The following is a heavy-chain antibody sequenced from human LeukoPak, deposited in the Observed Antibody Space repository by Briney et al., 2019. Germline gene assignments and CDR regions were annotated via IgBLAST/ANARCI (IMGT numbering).Heavy chain of an antibody. CDR2: ITGSGAST. CDR3: ARPHYDILTGYMYYFDY. J-gene: IGHJ4*02. Sequence: PGASLRLSCAASGFTFSSYAVTWVRQAPGKGLEWVSHITGSGASTYYADSVKGRFTISRDNSNNSLYLQMNSLRADDTAVYYCARPHYDILTGYMYYFDYWGQGTLVTVSS. D-gene: IGHD3-9*01. CDR1: GFTFSSYA. V-gene: IGHV3-23*01.